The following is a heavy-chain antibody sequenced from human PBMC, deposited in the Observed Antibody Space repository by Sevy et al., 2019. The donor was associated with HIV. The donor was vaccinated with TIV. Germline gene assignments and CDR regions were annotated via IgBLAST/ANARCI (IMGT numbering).Heavy chain of an antibody. CDR3: AKFLYYDSSEGAFDI. CDR2: ISGSGGST. D-gene: IGHD3-22*01. CDR1: GFTFSTYG. J-gene: IGHJ3*02. V-gene: IGHV3-23*01. Sequence: GGSLRLSCVASGFTFSTYGMSWVRQAPGKGLEWVSAISGSGGSTYYADSVKGRFTISRDNSKNTLYLQMNSLRAEDTAVYYCAKFLYYDSSEGAFDIWGQGTMVTVSS.